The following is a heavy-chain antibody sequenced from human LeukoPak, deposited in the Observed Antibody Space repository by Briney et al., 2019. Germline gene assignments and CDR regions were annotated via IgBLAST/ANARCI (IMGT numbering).Heavy chain of an antibody. CDR2: SYYSGST. V-gene: IGHV4-59*11. Sequence: SETLTLTCTVSGGSLSSHYWSWLRQPPGKGLEWIGYSYYSGSTNYNPSLKSRVTISVDTSKNQFSLKLSSVTAADTAVYYCARGLSGSNPYNWFDPWGQGTLVTVSS. CDR3: ARGLSGSNPYNWFDP. D-gene: IGHD1-26*01. CDR1: GGSLSSHY. J-gene: IGHJ5*02.